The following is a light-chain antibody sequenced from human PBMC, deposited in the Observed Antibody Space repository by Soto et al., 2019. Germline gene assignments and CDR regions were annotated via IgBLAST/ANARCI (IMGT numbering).Light chain of an antibody. CDR1: QTVDSNY. Sequence: EIALTQCAGPLPLSPVARATLYCSDSQTVDSNYLARYQQKPGQAPRPPIYGASNRATGIPVRFSGSGSGTDYTLTITNLESEDFAVYYCQQRSNWPWTFGQGTKVDI. CDR2: GAS. CDR3: QQRSNWPWT. V-gene: IGKV3D-20*02. J-gene: IGKJ1*01.